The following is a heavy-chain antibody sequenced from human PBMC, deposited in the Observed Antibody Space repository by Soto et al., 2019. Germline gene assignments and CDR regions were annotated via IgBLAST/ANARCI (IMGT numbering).Heavy chain of an antibody. V-gene: IGHV3-23*01. Sequence: PGGSLRLSCAASGFTFSSYAMSWVRQAPGKGLEWVSAISGSGGSTYYADSVKGRFTISRDNSKNTLYLQMNSLRAEDTAVYYCAKDAAHLNDYGDTPTTDYWGQGTLVTVSS. J-gene: IGHJ4*02. D-gene: IGHD4-17*01. CDR2: ISGSGGST. CDR3: AKDAAHLNDYGDTPTTDY. CDR1: GFTFSSYA.